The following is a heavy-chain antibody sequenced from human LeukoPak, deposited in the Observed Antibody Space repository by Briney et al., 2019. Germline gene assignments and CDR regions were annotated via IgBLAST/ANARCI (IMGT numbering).Heavy chain of an antibody. V-gene: IGHV3-23*01. D-gene: IGHD6-13*01. CDR3: AKEVLVAAGKIKYYYYGMDV. CDR2: ISGGGGSA. CDR1: GLTFSSYA. Sequence: GGSLRLSCAASGLTFSSYAMSWVRQAQGKGLEWDSCISGGGGSAFYSDSVKGRFTISRDNSKNTLFLQLNGLRAEDTAAYSCAKEVLVAAGKIKYYYYGMDVWGQGTTVTVSS. J-gene: IGHJ6*02.